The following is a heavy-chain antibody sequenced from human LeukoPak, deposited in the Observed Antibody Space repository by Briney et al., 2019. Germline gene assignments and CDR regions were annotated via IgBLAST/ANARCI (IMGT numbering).Heavy chain of an antibody. CDR2: VYSSGST. J-gene: IGHJ4*02. V-gene: IGHV4-4*07. Sequence: TSETLSLTCTVSGGSISSYYWSWLRQPAGKGLEWIGRVYSSGSTNYNPSLKSRVTMSVDTSKNQFSLKVTSVTAADTAVYYCARAWQWLPLDSWGQGTLVTVSS. CDR1: GGSISSYY. D-gene: IGHD6-19*01. CDR3: ARAWQWLPLDS.